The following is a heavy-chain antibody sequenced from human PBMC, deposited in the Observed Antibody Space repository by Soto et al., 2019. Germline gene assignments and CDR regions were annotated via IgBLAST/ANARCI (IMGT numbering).Heavy chain of an antibody. CDR1: GGSISSSSYY. J-gene: IGHJ6*03. CDR3: ASPFYYGSGGRVYYMDV. Sequence: QLQLQESGPGLVKPSETLPLTCTVSGGSISSSSYYWGWIRQPPGKRLEGIGSIPYSGTTYHNPSRKTRVTISVDVSKNQFSLKLSSVTAADTAVYYCASPFYYGSGGRVYYMDVWGKGTTVTVSS. CDR2: IPYSGTT. V-gene: IGHV4-39*01. D-gene: IGHD3-10*01.